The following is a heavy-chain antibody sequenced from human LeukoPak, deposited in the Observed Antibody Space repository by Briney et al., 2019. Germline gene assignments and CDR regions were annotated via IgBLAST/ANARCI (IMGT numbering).Heavy chain of an antibody. V-gene: IGHV4-4*02. Sequence: SGTLSLTCAVSGDSMSSTKWWSWVRQPPGKGLEWIGEIYHSGSTNYNPSLRSRVTISEDTSKNQFSLRLTSLTAADTAVYYCGRFGYSYALDLWGQGTLVTVSS. CDR1: GDSMSSTKW. D-gene: IGHD5-18*01. J-gene: IGHJ5*02. CDR2: IYHSGST. CDR3: GRFGYSYALDL.